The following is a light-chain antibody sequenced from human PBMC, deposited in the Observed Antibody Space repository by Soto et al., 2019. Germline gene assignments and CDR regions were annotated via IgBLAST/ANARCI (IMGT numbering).Light chain of an antibody. CDR1: QSIKNW. J-gene: IGKJ1*01. CDR2: DAS. CDR3: QQYSTYSWK. V-gene: IGKV1-5*01. Sequence: DIQMAQSPSSLSASVGDRVTITCRASQSIKNWLAWYQQKPGKAPKLLIHDASSLESGVPSRFSGSGSGTEFTLTISSLQPDDFATYYCQQYSTYSWKFGQGTKVEIK.